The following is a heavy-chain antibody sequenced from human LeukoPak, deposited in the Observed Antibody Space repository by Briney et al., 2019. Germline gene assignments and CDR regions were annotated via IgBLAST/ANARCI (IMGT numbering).Heavy chain of an antibody. Sequence: SETLSLTCTVSGYSISSGYYWVWIRQPPGKGLEWIGNIYHSGRTYYNPSLKSRVIISVDTSKNQFSLKLTSVTAADTAVYYCANQGDYYYYLDVWGKGTTVTVSS. CDR3: ANQGDYYYYLDV. CDR2: IYHSGRT. D-gene: IGHD2-2*01. CDR1: GYSISSGYY. V-gene: IGHV4-38-2*02. J-gene: IGHJ6*03.